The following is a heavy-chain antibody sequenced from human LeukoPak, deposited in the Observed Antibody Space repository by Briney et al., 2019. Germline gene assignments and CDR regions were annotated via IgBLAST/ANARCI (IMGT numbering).Heavy chain of an antibody. CDR1: GFTFSSYA. V-gene: IGHV3-30-3*01. CDR3: ARDSGSYYEYYFDY. D-gene: IGHD1-26*01. J-gene: IGHJ4*02. Sequence: GRSLRLSCAASGFTFSSYAMHWVRQAPGKGLEWVAVISYDGSNKYYADPVKGRFTISRDNSKNTLYLQMNSLRAEDTAVYYCARDSGSYYEYYFDYWGQGTLVTVSS. CDR2: ISYDGSNK.